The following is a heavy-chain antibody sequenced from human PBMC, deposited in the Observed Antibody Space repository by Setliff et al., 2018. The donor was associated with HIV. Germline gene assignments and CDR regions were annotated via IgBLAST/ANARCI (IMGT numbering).Heavy chain of an antibody. D-gene: IGHD3-22*01. J-gene: IGHJ5*02. CDR3: ARDHRPYFYDKAWFDP. CDR2: IGGSGGST. CDR1: GFSFSSYA. Sequence: GGSLRLSCAANGFSFSSYAMSWVRQAPGKGLEWVSGIGGSGGSTYYTDSVKGRFTISRDNAKNSLYLQMNSLRAEDTAVYYCARDHRPYFYDKAWFDPWGQGTLVTVSS. V-gene: IGHV3-23*01.